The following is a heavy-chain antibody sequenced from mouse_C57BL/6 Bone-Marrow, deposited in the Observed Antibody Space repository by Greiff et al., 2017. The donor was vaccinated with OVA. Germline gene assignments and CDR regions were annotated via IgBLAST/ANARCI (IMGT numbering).Heavy chain of an antibody. CDR3: ARYRGISYYFDY. V-gene: IGHV7-3*01. CDR2: IRNKANGYTT. J-gene: IGHJ2*01. Sequence: EVKLMESGGGLVQPGGSLSLSCAASGFTFTDYYMSWVRQPPGKALEWLGFIRNKANGYTTEYSASVKGRFTISRDNSQSILYLQMNALRAEDSATYDCARYRGISYYFDYWGQGTTLTVSS. CDR1: GFTFTDYY.